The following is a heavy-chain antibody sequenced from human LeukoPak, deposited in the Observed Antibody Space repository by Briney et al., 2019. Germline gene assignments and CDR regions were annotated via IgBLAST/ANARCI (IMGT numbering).Heavy chain of an antibody. CDR2: INPNSGGT. V-gene: IGHV1-2*02. D-gene: IGHD3-16*02. J-gene: IGHJ4*02. CDR1: GYTFTGYY. CDR3: ARDLPGFTIHDYVWGSYRPFDY. Sequence: ASVKVSCKASGYTFTGYYMHWVRQAPGQGLEWMGWINPNSGGTNYAQKFQGRVTMTRDTSISTAYMELSRLRSDDTAVYYCARDLPGFTIHDYVWGSYRPFDYWGQGTLVTVSS.